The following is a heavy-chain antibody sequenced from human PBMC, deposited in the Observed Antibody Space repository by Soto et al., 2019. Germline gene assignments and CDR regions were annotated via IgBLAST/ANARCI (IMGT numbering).Heavy chain of an antibody. CDR1: GFTFSSYS. CDR2: ISGSGGAS. Sequence: GGSLRLSCAASGFTFSSYSMSWVRQAPGKGLEWVSAISGSGGASYYADSVKGRFTISRDNSKNTVYLQMNSLRAEDTAVYFCXNAYCSSTSCRAEYLQHWGQGTLVTVSS. D-gene: IGHD2-2*01. CDR3: XNAYCSSTSCRAEYLQH. J-gene: IGHJ1*01. V-gene: IGHV3-23*01.